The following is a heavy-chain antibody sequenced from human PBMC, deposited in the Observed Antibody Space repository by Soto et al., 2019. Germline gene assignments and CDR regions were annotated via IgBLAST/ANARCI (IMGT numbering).Heavy chain of an antibody. Sequence: QVQLVDSGGVVVLPGRSLRLSCAAAGFTFSRYRLLWVRRAPGKGLEWVAVLYSDGSNKYYADSVKGRFTISRDKSKNTLYLRMNSLGAEDKAVFYCATSQYSSSWYPFDYWGQGTLVTVSS. D-gene: IGHD6-13*01. J-gene: IGHJ4*02. CDR1: GFTFSRYR. CDR2: LYSDGSNK. V-gene: IGHV3-33*01. CDR3: ATSQYSSSWYPFDY.